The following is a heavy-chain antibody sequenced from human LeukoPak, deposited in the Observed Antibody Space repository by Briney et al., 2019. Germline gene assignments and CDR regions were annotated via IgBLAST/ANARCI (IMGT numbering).Heavy chain of an antibody. Sequence: SETLSLTCTVSGASISTHTYYWGWICQPPGKGLEWIGSIYYNGNTYYNPSLKSRVTISVDTSNNQFSLKLRSVTAADTAVYYCARSYCAGDCYTEYFQHWGQGTLVTVSS. CDR3: ARSYCAGDCYTEYFQH. J-gene: IGHJ1*01. V-gene: IGHV4-39*01. D-gene: IGHD2-21*02. CDR2: IYYNGNT. CDR1: GASISTHTYY.